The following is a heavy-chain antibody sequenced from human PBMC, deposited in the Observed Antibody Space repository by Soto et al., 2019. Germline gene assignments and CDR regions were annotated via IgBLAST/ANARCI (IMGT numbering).Heavy chain of an antibody. CDR3: ARDRYNWNYFDY. J-gene: IGHJ4*02. CDR1: GGSVSSGSYY. D-gene: IGHD1-20*01. Sequence: PSETLSLTCTVSGGSVSSGSYYWSWIRQPPGKGLEWIGYIYYSGSTNYNPSLKSRVTISVDTSKNQFSLKLSSVTAADTAVYYCARDRYNWNYFDYWGQGTLVTAPQ. V-gene: IGHV4-61*01. CDR2: IYYSGST.